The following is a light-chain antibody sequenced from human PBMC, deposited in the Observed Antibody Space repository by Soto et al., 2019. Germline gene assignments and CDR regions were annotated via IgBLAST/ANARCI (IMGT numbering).Light chain of an antibody. CDR1: QTISRSY. J-gene: IGKJ1*01. CDR3: QHYGSSPQT. V-gene: IGKV3-20*01. CDR2: GAS. Sequence: EIVLTQSPGTLSLSPGEIATLSFSASQTISRSYLAWYQQKPGQAPRLLIYGASSRATGIPDRFSGRDSGTDFTLTISRLEPEDFAVYFCQHYGSSPQTFGQGTKVDIK.